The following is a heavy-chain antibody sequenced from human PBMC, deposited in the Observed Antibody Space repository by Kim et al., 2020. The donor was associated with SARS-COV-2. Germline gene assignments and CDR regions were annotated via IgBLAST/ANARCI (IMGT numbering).Heavy chain of an antibody. CDR3: VKGYSGYAGDY. D-gene: IGHD5-12*01. V-gene: IGHV3-64D*06. CDR2: T. Sequence: TRYADSGKGRFTISRDNYKDTVVLQMSSLRAEDTAGYYCVKGYSGYAGDYWGQGTLVTVSS. J-gene: IGHJ4*02.